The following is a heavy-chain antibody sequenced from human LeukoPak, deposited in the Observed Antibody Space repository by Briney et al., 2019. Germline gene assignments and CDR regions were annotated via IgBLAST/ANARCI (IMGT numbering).Heavy chain of an antibody. V-gene: IGHV4-59*01. Sequence: SETLSLTCTVSGASINDYYCIWVRQPPGRGLEWIGYIYYSGITNYNPSLGSRVSMSVDTSRNQFSLKLSSVTAADTAVYYCARSDSAAYPIDYWGQGTLVTVSS. J-gene: IGHJ4*02. CDR1: GASINDYY. CDR3: ARSDSAAYPIDY. D-gene: IGHD3-22*01. CDR2: IYYSGIT.